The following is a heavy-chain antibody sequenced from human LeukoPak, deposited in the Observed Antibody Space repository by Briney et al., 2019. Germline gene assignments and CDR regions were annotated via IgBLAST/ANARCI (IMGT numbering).Heavy chain of an antibody. CDR1: GFTFSSYA. J-gene: IGHJ4*02. D-gene: IGHD3-22*01. CDR2: FSGSGTST. V-gene: IGHV3-23*01. Sequence: PGGSLRLSCAASGFTFSSYAMSWVRQTPGKGLEWVAAFSGSGTSTYYADSVKGRFTISRDNSKNILFLQMNSLRAEDTAVYYCAKYVSYYYDSSTYYPSQGYFDYWGQGTLVTVSS. CDR3: AKYVSYYYDSSTYYPSQGYFDY.